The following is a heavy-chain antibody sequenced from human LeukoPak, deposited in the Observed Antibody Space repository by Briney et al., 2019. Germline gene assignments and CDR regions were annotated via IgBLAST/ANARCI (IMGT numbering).Heavy chain of an antibody. CDR2: ISYDGSNK. V-gene: IGHV3-30*18. D-gene: IGHD6-19*01. CDR3: AKDAYSSGWYGGYYYCYGMDV. Sequence: PGGSLRLSCAASGFTFSSYGMHWVRQAPGKGLEWVAVISYDGSNKYYADSVKGRFTISRDNSKNTLYLQMNSLRAEDTAVYYCAKDAYSSGWYGGYYYCYGMDVWGKGTTVTVSS. J-gene: IGHJ6*04. CDR1: GFTFSSYG.